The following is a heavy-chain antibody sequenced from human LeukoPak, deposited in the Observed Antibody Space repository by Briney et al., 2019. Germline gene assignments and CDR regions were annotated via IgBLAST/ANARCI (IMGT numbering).Heavy chain of an antibody. CDR3: AKGSSGYFVDL. Sequence: GGSLRLSCAASGFNFNNYGLIWVRQAPEKGLEWVSAISNDGGGTNYADFVKGRFTISRDNSKNTLFLQMNSLRAEDTALYYCAKGSSGYFVDLWGQGTLVTVSS. D-gene: IGHD3-22*01. V-gene: IGHV3-23*01. CDR2: ISNDGGGT. J-gene: IGHJ5*02. CDR1: GFNFNNYG.